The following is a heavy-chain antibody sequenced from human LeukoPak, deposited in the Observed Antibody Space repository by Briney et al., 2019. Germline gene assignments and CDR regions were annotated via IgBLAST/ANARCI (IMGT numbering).Heavy chain of an antibody. J-gene: IGHJ4*02. CDR2: ISGSGGST. D-gene: IGHD3-22*01. Sequence: QAGGSLRLSCAASGFTFSSYAMSWVRQAPGKGLEWVSAISGSGGSTYYADSVKGRFTISRDNSKNTLYLQMNSLRAEDTAVYYCAKVRRITMIVVGAFDYRGQGTLVTVSS. V-gene: IGHV3-23*01. CDR3: AKVRRITMIVVGAFDY. CDR1: GFTFSSYA.